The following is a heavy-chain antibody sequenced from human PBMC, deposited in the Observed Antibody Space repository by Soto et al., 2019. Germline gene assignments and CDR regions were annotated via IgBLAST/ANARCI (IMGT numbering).Heavy chain of an antibody. J-gene: IGHJ4*02. CDR1: GYAFTTYG. Sequence: QVHLVQSGAEVKKPGASVKVSCKGSGYAFTTYGITLVRQAPGQGLEWMGWISAHNGNTNYAQKLQGRVTVTRDTATSTAYMELRCLISADTAVYYCARGRYGDYWGQGALVTVSS. CDR2: ISAHNGNT. V-gene: IGHV1-18*01. D-gene: IGHD1-1*01. CDR3: ARGRYGDY.